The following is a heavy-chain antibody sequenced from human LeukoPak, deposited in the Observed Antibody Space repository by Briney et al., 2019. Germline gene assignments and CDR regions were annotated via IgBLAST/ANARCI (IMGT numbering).Heavy chain of an antibody. Sequence: GGSLRLSCAASGFTFGYYGMNWVRQAPGKGLEWISYISSGSGTIYYADSVKGRFSISRDDAKSSLYLQVNSLRVEDTAVYYCARVASAWADDYWGQGALVTVSS. CDR2: ISSGSGTI. J-gene: IGHJ4*02. CDR3: ARVASAWADDY. D-gene: IGHD6-19*01. CDR1: GFTFGYYG. V-gene: IGHV3-48*01.